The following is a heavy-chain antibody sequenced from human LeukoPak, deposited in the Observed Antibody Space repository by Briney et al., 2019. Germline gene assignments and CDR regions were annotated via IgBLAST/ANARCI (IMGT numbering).Heavy chain of an antibody. CDR3: AGGRPYYFDY. Sequence: SETLSLTRTVSGGSVSSGSYYWSWIRQPPGKGLEWIGYISYSGSTNYNPSLKSRVTISVDTSKNQFSLKLSSVTAADTAVYYCAGGRPYYFDYWGQGTLVTVSS. V-gene: IGHV4-61*01. CDR2: ISYSGST. J-gene: IGHJ4*02. CDR1: GGSVSSGSYY.